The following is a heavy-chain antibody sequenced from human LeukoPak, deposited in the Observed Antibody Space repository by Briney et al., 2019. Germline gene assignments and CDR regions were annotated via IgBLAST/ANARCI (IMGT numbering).Heavy chain of an antibody. J-gene: IGHJ5*02. V-gene: IGHV1-69*06. D-gene: IGHD3-10*01. CDR2: IIPIFGTA. Sequence: ASVKVSCKASGGTFSSYAISWVRQAPGQGLEWMGGIIPIFGTANYAQKFQGRVTITADKSTSTAYMELSSLRSEDTAVYYCARAAMVRGRKTNWFDPWGQGTLVTVSS. CDR1: GGTFSSYA. CDR3: ARAAMVRGRKTNWFDP.